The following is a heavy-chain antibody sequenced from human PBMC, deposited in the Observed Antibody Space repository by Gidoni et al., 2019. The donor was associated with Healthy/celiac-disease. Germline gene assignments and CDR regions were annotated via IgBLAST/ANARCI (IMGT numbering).Heavy chain of an antibody. CDR3: ACQGIAARRHY. Sequence: QVQLQESGPGLVKPSQTLSLTCTVSGGSISSGSYYWSWIRQPAGKGLEWIGRIYTSGSTNYNPSLKSRVTISVDTSKNQFSLKLSSVTAADTAVYYCACQGIAARRHYWGQGTLVTVSS. CDR1: GGSISSGSYY. J-gene: IGHJ4*02. D-gene: IGHD6-6*01. V-gene: IGHV4-61*02. CDR2: IYTSGST.